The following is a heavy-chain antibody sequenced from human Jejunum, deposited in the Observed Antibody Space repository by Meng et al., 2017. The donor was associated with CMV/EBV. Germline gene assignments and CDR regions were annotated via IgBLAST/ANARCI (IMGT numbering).Heavy chain of an antibody. CDR2: IRAGGTT. CDR3: APDVPQPLAQIDY. CDR1: GFTFSHAG. J-gene: IGHJ4*02. D-gene: IGHD2-21*01. Sequence: AGFTFSHAGMNWVRQAPGKGLEWVGRIRAGGTTDYAAPVKGRFIISRDDSLNKVFLQMNSLKPEDTAVYYCAPDVPQPLAQIDYWGRGTRVTVSS. V-gene: IGHV3-15*01.